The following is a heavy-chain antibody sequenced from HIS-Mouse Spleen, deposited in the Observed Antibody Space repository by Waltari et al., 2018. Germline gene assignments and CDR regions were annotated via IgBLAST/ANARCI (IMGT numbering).Heavy chain of an antibody. Sequence: QLQLQESGPGLVNPSETLSLTCTVSGGPISSSSYFRGWIRQPPGKGLEWIGSIYYSGSTYYNPSLKSRVTISVDTSKNQFSLKLSSVTAADTAVYYCAREIPYSSSWYDWYFDLWGRGTLVTVSS. CDR2: IYYSGST. CDR1: GGPISSSSYF. V-gene: IGHV4-39*07. J-gene: IGHJ2*01. D-gene: IGHD6-13*01. CDR3: AREIPYSSSWYDWYFDL.